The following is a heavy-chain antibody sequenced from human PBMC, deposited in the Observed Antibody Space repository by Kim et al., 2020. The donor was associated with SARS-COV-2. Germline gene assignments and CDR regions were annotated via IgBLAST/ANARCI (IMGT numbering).Heavy chain of an antibody. D-gene: IGHD3-16*02. CDR3: AKETGIWGSYRPQDY. J-gene: IGHJ4*01. CDR2: ISYDGSDK. V-gene: IGHV3-30*18. Sequence: GGSLRLSCAASGFTFSTYGMHWVRQAPGKGLEWVAVISYDGSDKFYADSVKGRFTISRDNSKNTLYLQMNSLRVEDTAVYYCAKETGIWGSYRPQDYWG. CDR1: GFTFSTYG.